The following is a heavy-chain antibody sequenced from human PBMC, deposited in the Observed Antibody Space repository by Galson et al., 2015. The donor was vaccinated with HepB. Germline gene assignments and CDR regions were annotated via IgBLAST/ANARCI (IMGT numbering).Heavy chain of an antibody. V-gene: IGHV6-1*01. Sequence: CAISGDSVSSNNAAWYWIRQSPSRGLEWLGRTYYRSKWYNDYAVSVKSRITINPDTSKHQFSLQLKSVTPEDTAMYYCAREASRTSGWPLDYWGQGTLVTVSS. CDR1: GDSVSSNNAA. CDR3: AREASRTSGWPLDY. D-gene: IGHD6-19*01. J-gene: IGHJ4*02. CDR2: TYYRSKWYN.